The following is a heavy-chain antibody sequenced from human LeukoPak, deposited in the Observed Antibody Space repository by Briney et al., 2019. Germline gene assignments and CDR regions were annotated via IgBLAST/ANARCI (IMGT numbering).Heavy chain of an antibody. D-gene: IGHD3-10*01. Sequence: AGGSLRLSCAASGFTFSSYAMSWVRQAPGKGLEWVSAINGSSSSTYYADSVKGRFTISRDNSKNTLYPQMNSLRAEDTAVYYCAKDSFGDYWGQGTLVSVSS. J-gene: IGHJ4*02. CDR3: AKDSFGDY. CDR1: GFTFSSYA. CDR2: INGSSSST. V-gene: IGHV3-23*01.